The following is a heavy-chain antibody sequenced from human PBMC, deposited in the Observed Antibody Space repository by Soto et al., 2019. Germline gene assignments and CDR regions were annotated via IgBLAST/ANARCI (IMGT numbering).Heavy chain of an antibody. CDR1: GYSFTSDW. V-gene: IGHV5-51*01. CDR3: ARRFYYGSGSYLFDY. CDR2: IYPGDSDT. Sequence: PGESLKISCKGSGYSFTSDWIGWVRQMPGKGLEWMGIIYPGDSDTRYSPSFQGQVTISADKSISTAYLQWSSLKASDTAMYYCARRFYYGSGSYLFDYWGQGTLVTVSS. J-gene: IGHJ4*02. D-gene: IGHD3-10*01.